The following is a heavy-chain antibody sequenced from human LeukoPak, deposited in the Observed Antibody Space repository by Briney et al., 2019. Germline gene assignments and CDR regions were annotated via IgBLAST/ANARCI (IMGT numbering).Heavy chain of an antibody. J-gene: IGHJ5*02. Sequence: SETLSLTCTVSGGSISSYYWSWIRQPAGKGLEWIGRIYTSGSTNYNPSLKSRVTMSVDTSKNQFSLKLSSVTAADTAVYYCARDIVVVPAAIYWFDPWGQGTLVTVPS. CDR3: ARDIVVVPAAIYWFDP. CDR2: IYTSGST. CDR1: GGSISSYY. D-gene: IGHD2-2*01. V-gene: IGHV4-4*07.